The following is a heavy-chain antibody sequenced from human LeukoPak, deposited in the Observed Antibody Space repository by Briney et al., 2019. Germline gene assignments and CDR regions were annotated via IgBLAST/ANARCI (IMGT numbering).Heavy chain of an antibody. CDR1: GFTFSNYG. V-gene: IGHV3-33*01. CDR2: IWYDGSNK. D-gene: IGHD1-26*01. CDR3: ARDRGSREDGMDV. Sequence: PGGSLRLSCAASGFTFSNYGMHWVRQAPGKGLEWMAIIWYDGSNKYYADSVKGRFTISRDNSKNTLYLQMNSLRAEDTAVYNCARDRGSREDGMDVWGQGTTVTVSS. J-gene: IGHJ6*02.